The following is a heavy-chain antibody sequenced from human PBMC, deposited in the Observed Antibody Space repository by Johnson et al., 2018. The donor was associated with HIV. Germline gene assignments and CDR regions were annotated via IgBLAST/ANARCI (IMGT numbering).Heavy chain of an antibody. CDR2: ISSNGGST. CDR3: AREGPSERAGFDI. CDR1: GFTFSSYA. J-gene: IGHJ3*02. V-gene: IGHV3-64*01. Sequence: VQLVESGGGLVQPGGSLRLSCAASGFTFSSYAMHWVRQAPGKGLEYVSAISSNGGSTYYANSVKGRFTISRDNSKNTLYLQMNSLRADDTAVYYCAREGPSERAGFDIWGQGTMVTVSS.